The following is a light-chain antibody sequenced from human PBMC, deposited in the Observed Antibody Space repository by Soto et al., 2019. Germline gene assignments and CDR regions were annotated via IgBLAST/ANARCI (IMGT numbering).Light chain of an antibody. V-gene: IGLV2-11*01. CDR1: SNDICGYDY. CDR3: CAYAGSYTFV. CDR2: DIN. Sequence: QSALTQPRSVSGSPGQSVTISCTGTSNDICGYDYVSWFQQHPGNAPKLMIFDINERPSGVPDRFSGSKSGDTASLTISGLQSEDEADYFCCAYAGSYTFVFGTATKVTVL. J-gene: IGLJ1*01.